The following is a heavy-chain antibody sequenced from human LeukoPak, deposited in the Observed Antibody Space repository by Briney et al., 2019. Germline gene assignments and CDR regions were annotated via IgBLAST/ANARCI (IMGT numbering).Heavy chain of an antibody. V-gene: IGHV3-53*01. CDR2: IYSDGRT. J-gene: IGHJ4*02. Sequence: PGGSLRLSCTASGFRFGDYVMSWVRQAPGKGLEWVSVIYSDGRTYYADSVKGRFTISRDISKNTLFLQMTSLRAEDTAVYYCAKLKGWYGEGYFDYWGQGTLVTVSS. CDR3: AKLKGWYGEGYFDY. D-gene: IGHD3-10*01. CDR1: GFRFGDYV.